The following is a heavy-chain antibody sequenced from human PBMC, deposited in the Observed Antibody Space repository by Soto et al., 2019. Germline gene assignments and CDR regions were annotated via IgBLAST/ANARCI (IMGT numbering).Heavy chain of an antibody. V-gene: IGHV4-31*03. J-gene: IGHJ3*02. D-gene: IGHD3-9*01. CDR1: GDSITSGNYY. CDR2: IHHSGNT. CDR3: ARPNYDIFTGLSGFDM. Sequence: QVQLQESGPGLVKPSQTLSLTCIVSGDSITSGNYYWSWIRQHPGKGLEWIGYIHHSGNTYYIPSLXSXLXPXXDTSKNQFSLQLSSVTAADTALYYCARPNYDIFTGLSGFDMWGQGTMVTVSS.